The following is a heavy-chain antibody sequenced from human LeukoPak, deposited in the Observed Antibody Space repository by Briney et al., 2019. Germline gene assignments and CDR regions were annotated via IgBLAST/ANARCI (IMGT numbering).Heavy chain of an antibody. CDR1: GFTFSSYA. V-gene: IGHV3-23*01. CDR2: ITGSGGST. CDR3: AKDGRAYGSGWYTFDY. Sequence: GGSLRLSCAASGFTFSSYAMSWVRQAPGKGLGWVSAITGSGGSTYYTDSAKGRFTISRDNSKNTVYLQMNSLRAEDTAVYYCAKDGRAYGSGWYTFDYWGQGTLVTASS. J-gene: IGHJ4*02. D-gene: IGHD6-19*01.